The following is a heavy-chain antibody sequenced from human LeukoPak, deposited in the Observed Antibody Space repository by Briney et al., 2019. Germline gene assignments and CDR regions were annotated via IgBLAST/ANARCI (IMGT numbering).Heavy chain of an antibody. J-gene: IGHJ3*02. V-gene: IGHV4-61*08. Sequence: SETLSLTCTVSGGSVSSADYYWSWIRHPPGKTLEWIGYIYHTGSNNYKYSLKSRVTISLDTSKNQFSLQLNSVTAADTAVYYCVRETATYYYDSRGYYRQIEVFDIWGQGTPVIVSS. CDR1: GGSVSSADYY. CDR3: VRETATYYYDSRGYYRQIEVFDI. CDR2: IYHTGSN. D-gene: IGHD3-22*01.